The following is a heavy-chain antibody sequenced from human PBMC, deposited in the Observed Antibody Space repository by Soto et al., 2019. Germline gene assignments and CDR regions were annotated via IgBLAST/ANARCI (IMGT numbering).Heavy chain of an antibody. CDR1: GGSVSSGSFY. Sequence: SETLSLTCTVSGGSVSSGSFYWSWIRRLPGKGLEWIGYFYDSGSTNYNPSLRSRVTMSVDTSKNQFSLKLSSVTAADTAVYYCAASAPQATNYYYDMDVWGQGTTVTVSS. J-gene: IGHJ6*02. V-gene: IGHV4-61*01. D-gene: IGHD5-12*01. CDR3: AASAPQATNYYYDMDV. CDR2: FYDSGST.